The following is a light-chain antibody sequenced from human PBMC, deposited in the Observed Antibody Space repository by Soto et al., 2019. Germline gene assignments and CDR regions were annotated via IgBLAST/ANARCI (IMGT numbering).Light chain of an antibody. CDR1: QGVSSTY. J-gene: IGKJ1*01. CDR3: QQYSSSPRT. CDR2: DAS. V-gene: IGKV3-20*01. Sequence: EIVLTQSPATLSLSPGERATLSCRASQGVSSTYFAWYQQKPGQAPRLLIYDASSTAIGIPDRFSGSGSGTDFTLTISRLEPEDFAVYYCQQYSSSPRTFGQGTKVEIK.